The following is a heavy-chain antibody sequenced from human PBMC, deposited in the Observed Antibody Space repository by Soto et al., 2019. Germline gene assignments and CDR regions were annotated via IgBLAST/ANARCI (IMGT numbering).Heavy chain of an antibody. J-gene: IGHJ6*02. CDR2: INPNSGGT. D-gene: IGHD3-9*01. CDR3: ARDRKYYSLTGYYSYDGIDC. V-gene: IGHV1-2*02. Sequence: ASVKVSCKASGYTFTGYYMHWVRQAPGQGLEGMGWINPNSGGTNDAQKCQGRVTMTRDTSISPAYMELSRLSSYDNDVYYCARDRKYYSLTGYYSYDGIDCLGQGTPVTVSS. CDR1: GYTFTGYY.